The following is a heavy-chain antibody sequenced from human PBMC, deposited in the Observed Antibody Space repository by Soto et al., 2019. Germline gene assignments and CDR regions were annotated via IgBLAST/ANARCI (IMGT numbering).Heavy chain of an antibody. CDR1: GGSFSGYY. Sequence: SETLSLTCAVYGGSFSGYYWSWIRQPPGKGLEWIGEINHSGSTNYNPSLKSRVTISVDTSKNQFSLKLSSVTAADTSVYYCARVRLDPYYYYYCGMDVWGQGTTVTVSS. D-gene: IGHD6-25*01. J-gene: IGHJ6*02. CDR3: ARVRLDPYYYYYCGMDV. V-gene: IGHV4-34*01. CDR2: INHSGST.